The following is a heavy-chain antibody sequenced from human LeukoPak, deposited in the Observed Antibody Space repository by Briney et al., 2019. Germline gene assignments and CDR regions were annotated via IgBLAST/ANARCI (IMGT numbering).Heavy chain of an antibody. CDR1: GFTFSSYA. J-gene: IGHJ4*02. CDR2: ISGSGGST. V-gene: IGHV3-23*01. Sequence: PGGSLRLSCAASGFTFSSYAMSWVRQAPGRGLEWVSAISGSGGSTYYADSVKGRFTISRDNSKNTLHLQMNSLRAEDTAVYYCARGAIPAVLYYFDYWGQGSLVTVSS. D-gene: IGHD1-14*01. CDR3: ARGAIPAVLYYFDY.